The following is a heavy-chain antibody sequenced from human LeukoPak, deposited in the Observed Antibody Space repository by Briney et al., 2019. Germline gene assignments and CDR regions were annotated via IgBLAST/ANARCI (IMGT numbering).Heavy chain of an antibody. Sequence: GGSLRLSCAASGFTVSSNYMSWVRQAPGKGLEWVSVIYSGGSTYYADSVKGRFTISRDNSKNTLYLQMNSLRAEDTAVYYCARWIWFGPLGGYYFDYWGQGTLVTVSS. CDR3: ARWIWFGPLGGYYFDY. D-gene: IGHD3-10*01. J-gene: IGHJ4*02. V-gene: IGHV3-66*01. CDR2: IYSGGST. CDR1: GFTVSSNY.